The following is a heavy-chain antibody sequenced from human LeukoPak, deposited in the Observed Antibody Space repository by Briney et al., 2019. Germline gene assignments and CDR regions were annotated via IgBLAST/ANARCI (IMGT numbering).Heavy chain of an antibody. CDR2: IYTSGST. V-gene: IGHV4-61*02. CDR3: ARDQGSWYGGSYYYYYMDV. Sequence: PSETLSLTCTVSGGSISSGSYYWSWIRQPAGKGLEWIGRIYTSGSTNYNPSLKSRVTISVDTSKNQFSLKLSSATAADTAVYYCARDQGSWYGGSYYYYYMDVWGKGTTVTISS. D-gene: IGHD6-13*01. CDR1: GGSISSGSYY. J-gene: IGHJ6*03.